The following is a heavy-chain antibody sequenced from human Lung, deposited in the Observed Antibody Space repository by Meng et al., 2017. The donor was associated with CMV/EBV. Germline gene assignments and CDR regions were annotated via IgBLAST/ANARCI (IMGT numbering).Heavy chain of an antibody. CDR1: GASVSSYTNY. CDR3: ARVHYDISTGYQFDL. Sequence: GSLRLSFTVSGASVSSYTNYWSWIRQSPGKGLEWIGYIYYTGSTKYTPSLKSRVTMSVDTSKNHFSLNLSSVTAADTAVYYCARVHYDISTGYQFDLWGQGTXVTVSS. D-gene: IGHD3-9*01. J-gene: IGHJ4*02. CDR2: IYYTGST. V-gene: IGHV4-61*03.